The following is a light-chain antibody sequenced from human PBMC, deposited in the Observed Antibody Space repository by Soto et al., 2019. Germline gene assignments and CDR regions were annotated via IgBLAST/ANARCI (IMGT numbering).Light chain of an antibody. J-gene: IGKJ1*01. V-gene: IGKV1-6*01. Sequence: IHITQSPSTLSASVGDRVTITCRASKNINTWVAWYQQKPGKAPNLLIYAASSLQSGVPSRFSGSGSGTDFTLTISSLQPEDFATYYCLQDYNYPRTFGQGTKVDI. CDR3: LQDYNYPRT. CDR1: KNINTW. CDR2: AAS.